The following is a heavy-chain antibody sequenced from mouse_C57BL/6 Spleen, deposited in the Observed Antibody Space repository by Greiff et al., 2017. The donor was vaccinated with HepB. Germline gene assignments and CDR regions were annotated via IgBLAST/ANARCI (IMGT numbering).Heavy chain of an antibody. J-gene: IGHJ3*01. CDR2: IYPGDGDT. V-gene: IGHV1-82*01. Sequence: QVQLQQSGPELVKPGASVKISCKASGYAFSSSWMNWVKQRPGKGLEWIGRIYPGDGDTNYNGKFKGKATLTADKSSSTAYMQLSSLTSEDSAVYFCAPYYDDNWFAYWGQGTLVTVSA. D-gene: IGHD2-4*01. CDR3: APYYDDNWFAY. CDR1: GYAFSSSW.